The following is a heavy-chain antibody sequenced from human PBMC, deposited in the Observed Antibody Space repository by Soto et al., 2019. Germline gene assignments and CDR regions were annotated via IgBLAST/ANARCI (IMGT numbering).Heavy chain of an antibody. CDR2: IYYSGST. Sequence: SETLSLTCTFSCGSISSGDYYWGWIRQPPGKGLEWIGYIYYSGSTYYNPSLKSRVTISVDTSKNQFSLKLSSVTAADTAVYYCAREDYDSSGYYSAPFDYWGQGTLVTVSS. V-gene: IGHV4-30-4*01. CDR3: AREDYDSSGYYSAPFDY. D-gene: IGHD3-22*01. CDR1: CGSISSGDYY. J-gene: IGHJ4*02.